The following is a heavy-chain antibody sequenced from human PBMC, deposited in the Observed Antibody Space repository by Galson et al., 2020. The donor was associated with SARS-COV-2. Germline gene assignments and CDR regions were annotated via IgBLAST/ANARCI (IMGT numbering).Heavy chain of an antibody. Sequence: QLGESLKISCAVSGFTVSSNYMSWVRQAPGKGLEWVSVIYSGGSTYYADSVKGRFTISRHNSKNTLYLQMNSLRAEDTAVYYCAKSSSGWYFSGMDVWGQGTTVTVSS. CDR3: AKSSSGWYFSGMDV. D-gene: IGHD6-19*01. CDR2: IYSGGST. CDR1: GFTVSSNY. J-gene: IGHJ6*02. V-gene: IGHV3-53*04.